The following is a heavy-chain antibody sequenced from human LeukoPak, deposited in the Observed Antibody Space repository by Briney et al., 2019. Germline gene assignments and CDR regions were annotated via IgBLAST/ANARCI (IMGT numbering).Heavy chain of an antibody. CDR2: INEGGSST. CDR1: GYPFSSYW. CDR3: AKDPWLVRGLDH. V-gene: IGHV3-74*01. D-gene: IGHD6-19*01. Sequence: GGSLRLSCAGSGYPFSSYWMHWVRQVPGKGLVWVSRINEGGSSTSYADSVKGRFTVFRDNSKNTVYLQMKSLRAEDTAVYYCAKDPWLVRGLDHWGQGTLVTVSS. J-gene: IGHJ4*02.